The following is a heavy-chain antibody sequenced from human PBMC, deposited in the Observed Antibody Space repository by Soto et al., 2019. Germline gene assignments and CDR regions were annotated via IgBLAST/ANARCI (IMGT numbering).Heavy chain of an antibody. CDR1: GGSITRNDQH. J-gene: IGHJ4*02. Sequence: QLQLQESGPGLVRPSEPLSLICTASGGSITRNDQHWGWHRPSPGKGLEWIGDIKYSGSTNYNLSLKSGVSMSVETSKNQFSLKTNSGTAADTAVYYCARLGSSGWYQGAYFDYWGQGTLVTVSS. D-gene: IGHD6-19*01. V-gene: IGHV4-39*01. CDR3: ARLGSSGWYQGAYFDY. CDR2: IKYSGST.